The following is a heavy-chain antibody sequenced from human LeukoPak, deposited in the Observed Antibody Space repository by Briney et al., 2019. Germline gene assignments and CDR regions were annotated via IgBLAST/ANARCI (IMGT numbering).Heavy chain of an antibody. CDR3: ASHRNDAFDI. Sequence: SETLSLTCTVSGYSISSGYYWGWIRQPPGEGLEWIGSIYHSGSTYYNPSLKSRVTISVDTSKNQFSLKLSSVTAADTAVYYCASHRNDAFDIWGQGTMVTVSS. CDR1: GYSISSGYY. J-gene: IGHJ3*02. CDR2: IYHSGST. V-gene: IGHV4-38-2*02.